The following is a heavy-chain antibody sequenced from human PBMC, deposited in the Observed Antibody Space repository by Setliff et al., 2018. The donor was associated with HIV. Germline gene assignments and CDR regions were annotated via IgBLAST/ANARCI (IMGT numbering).Heavy chain of an antibody. CDR2: IYPNGSP. V-gene: IGHV4-59*08. J-gene: IGHJ3*02. D-gene: IGHD3-22*01. Sequence: PSETLSLTCTVSGGSINNYYWSWIRQPPGKGLEWIGYIYPNGSPDYPSGNIVYNPSFRSRVTLSLDTSKNQFSLKLTSVTAADAAVYYCVRHWDYDSSSSYLRAFDIWGQGTMVTVS. CDR1: GGSINNYY. CDR3: VRHWDYDSSSSYLRAFDI.